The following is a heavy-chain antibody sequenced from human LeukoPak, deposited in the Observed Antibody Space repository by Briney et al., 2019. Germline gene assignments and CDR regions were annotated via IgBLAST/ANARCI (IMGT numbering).Heavy chain of an antibody. CDR2: ISSSSSYI. CDR3: ARDSSYDSSGYYGPRRYYIDY. Sequence: GGSLRLSCAASGFTFSSYSMNWVRQAPGKGLEWVSSISSSSSYIYYADSVKGRFTISRDNAKNSLYLQMNSLRAEDTAVYYCARDSSYDSSGYYGPRRYYIDYWGQGTLVTVSS. J-gene: IGHJ4*02. CDR1: GFTFSSYS. V-gene: IGHV3-21*01. D-gene: IGHD3-22*01.